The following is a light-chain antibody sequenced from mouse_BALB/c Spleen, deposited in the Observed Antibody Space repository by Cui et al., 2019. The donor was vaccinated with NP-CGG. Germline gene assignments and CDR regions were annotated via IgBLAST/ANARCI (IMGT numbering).Light chain of an antibody. CDR1: TGAVTTRNY. CDR2: GTN. Sequence: VVTQESASTTSPGETVTLTCRSSTGAVTTRNYANWVQEKPDHLFTGLIGGTNNRAPGVPARFSGFLIGDKAALTITGAQTEDEAIYFCALWYSNHWVFGGGTKLTVL. CDR3: ALWYSNHWV. V-gene: IGLV1*01. J-gene: IGLJ1*01.